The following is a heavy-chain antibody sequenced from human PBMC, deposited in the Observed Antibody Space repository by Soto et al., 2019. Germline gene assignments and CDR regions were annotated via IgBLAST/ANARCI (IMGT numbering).Heavy chain of an antibody. Sequence: QITLKESGPTLMKPPQTLTLTCTFSGFSLSTTAVGVGWIRQPPGKALECLAIIYWDDDKRYRPSLKSRLSITRDTAKNRVVLTVTNMDPMDPATYYCARDVAGRTGSAFDIWGQGKMVGVSS. D-gene: IGHD2-21*01. CDR2: IYWDDDK. CDR1: GFSLSTTAVG. V-gene: IGHV2-5*02. J-gene: IGHJ3*02. CDR3: ARDVAGRTGSAFDI.